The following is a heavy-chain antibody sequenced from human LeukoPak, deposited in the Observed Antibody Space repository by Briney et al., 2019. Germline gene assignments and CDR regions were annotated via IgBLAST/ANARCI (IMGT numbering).Heavy chain of an antibody. D-gene: IGHD1-7*01. CDR2: ISGNNDNP. CDR1: GYTFSNFG. Sequence: ASVKVSCKASGYTFSNFGISWVRQAPGQGLEWMGWISGNNDNPNYGQNFQGRFTVTSDSSTSKAYMELKNLRSDEPAVYDFARDGTSTNDYWGQGTLVTVSS. J-gene: IGHJ4*02. V-gene: IGHV1-18*01. CDR3: ARDGTSTNDY.